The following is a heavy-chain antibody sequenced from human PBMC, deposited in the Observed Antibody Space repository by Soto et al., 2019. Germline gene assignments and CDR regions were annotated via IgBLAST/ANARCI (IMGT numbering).Heavy chain of an antibody. D-gene: IGHD1-26*01. CDR2: IIQSFGPA. V-gene: IGHV1-69*01. CDR1: GGTFSNFP. CDR3: ARVPTIPAAETIYSYGMDV. J-gene: IGHJ6*02. Sequence: QVQLVQSGAEVKKPGSSVKVSCNASGGTFSNFPITWVRLAPGQGLEWMGGIIQSFGPAHYAQVFQGRVTITADESTDTAYMELSGLRYEDAAVYYCARVPTIPAAETIYSYGMDVWGQGTTVTVSS.